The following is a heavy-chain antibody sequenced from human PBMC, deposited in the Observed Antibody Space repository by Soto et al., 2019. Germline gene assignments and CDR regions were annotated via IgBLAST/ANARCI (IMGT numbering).Heavy chain of an antibody. Sequence: EVQLLESGGGLVQPGGSLRLSCAAAGFTFSIYAMSWVRQAPGKGLEWVSAISGSGGSTYYADSVKGRFTISRDNSKNTPDLENNRLGADDTAVKYCAKAHRGGAGPLIRDHRGQGTLVTVSS. CDR3: AKAHRGGAGPLIRDH. J-gene: IGHJ4*02. V-gene: IGHV3-23*01. CDR2: ISGSGGST. D-gene: IGHD1-26*01. CDR1: GFTFSIYA.